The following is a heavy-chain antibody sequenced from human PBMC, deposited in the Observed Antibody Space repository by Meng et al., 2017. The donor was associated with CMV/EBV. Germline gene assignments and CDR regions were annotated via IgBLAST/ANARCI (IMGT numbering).Heavy chain of an antibody. CDR1: GFTFSSYA. D-gene: IGHD3-3*01. CDR3: AKSAYYDFWSSNWFDP. V-gene: IGHV3-23*01. CDR2: ISGSGGST. Sequence: GGSRLSCAASGFTFSSYAMSWVRQAPGKGLEWVSAISGSGGSTYYADSVKGRFTISRDNSKNTLYLQMNSLRAEDTAVYYCAKSAYYDFWSSNWFDPWGQGTLVTVSS. J-gene: IGHJ5*02.